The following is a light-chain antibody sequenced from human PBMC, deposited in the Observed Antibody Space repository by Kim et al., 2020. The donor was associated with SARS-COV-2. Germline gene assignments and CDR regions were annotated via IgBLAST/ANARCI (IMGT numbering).Light chain of an antibody. Sequence: IQLTQSPSSLSASVGDRVTITCRASQGISSYLAWYQQKPGKAPKLLIFAASTLQSGVPSRFSGSGSETDFTLTISSLQPEDFATYYCQQLNSNPTFGGGTKVDIK. J-gene: IGKJ4*01. CDR3: QQLNSNPT. CDR1: QGISSY. CDR2: AAS. V-gene: IGKV1-9*01.